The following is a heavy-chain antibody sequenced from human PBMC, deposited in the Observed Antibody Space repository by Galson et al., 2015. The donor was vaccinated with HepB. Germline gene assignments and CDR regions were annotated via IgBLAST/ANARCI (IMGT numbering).Heavy chain of an antibody. Sequence: SLRLSCAASGFTFSSYALHWVRQAPGKGLEYVSAISHDGGSTYYADSVKGRFTISRDNSKNTLYLQMSSLRAEDTAVYYCVKDQLRRWLQFGSNFDYWGQGTLVTVSS. V-gene: IGHV3-64D*09. CDR1: GFTFSSYA. D-gene: IGHD5-24*01. CDR3: VKDQLRRWLQFGSNFDY. CDR2: ISHDGGST. J-gene: IGHJ4*02.